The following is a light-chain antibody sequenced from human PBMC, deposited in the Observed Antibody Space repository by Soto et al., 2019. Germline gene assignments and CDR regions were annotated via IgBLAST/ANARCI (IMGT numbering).Light chain of an antibody. Sequence: DIQMTQSPSTLSASVGDRVTITCRASQRINNWLAWYQQKPGKAPKLLIYKTSDLESGVPSRFSGSGSGTDFSLTITSLQPDDFPTYYCQQYKSFSLTFGGGTRVEVK. CDR2: KTS. CDR1: QRINNW. V-gene: IGKV1-5*03. J-gene: IGKJ4*01. CDR3: QQYKSFSLT.